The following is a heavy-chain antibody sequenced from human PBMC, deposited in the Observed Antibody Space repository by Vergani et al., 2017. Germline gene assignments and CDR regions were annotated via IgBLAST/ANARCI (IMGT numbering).Heavy chain of an antibody. CDR2: VYWNDDE. Sequence: QVTLKESGPVLVKPTETRTLTCTVSGFSLTTGGEGVGWIRQPPGRALEWLAFVYWNDDERYSPSLKSRVTITKDTSKNEVILTMATMDPVDTATYYCVHRLGYFDWDGAFDVWGPGTMVTVSS. V-gene: IGHV2-5*01. D-gene: IGHD3-9*01. CDR1: GFSLTTGGEG. J-gene: IGHJ3*01. CDR3: VHRLGYFDWDGAFDV.